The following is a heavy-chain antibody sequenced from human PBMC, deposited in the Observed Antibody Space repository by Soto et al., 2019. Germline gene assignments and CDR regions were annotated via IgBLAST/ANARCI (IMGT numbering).Heavy chain of an antibody. V-gene: IGHV1-2*04. CDR3: ARDRYYYDSSGSFDY. CDR2: INPNSGGT. CDR1: GYTFTGYY. J-gene: IGHJ4*02. Sequence: ASVKVSCKASGYTFTGYYMHWVRQAPGQGLEWMGWINPNSGGTNYAQKFQGWVTMTRDTSISTAYMELSRLRSDDTAVYYCARDRYYYDSSGSFDYWGQGTLVTVSS. D-gene: IGHD3-22*01.